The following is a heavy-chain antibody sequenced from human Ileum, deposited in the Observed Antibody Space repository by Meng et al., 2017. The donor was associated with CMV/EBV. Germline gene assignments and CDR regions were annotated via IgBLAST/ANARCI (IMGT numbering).Heavy chain of an antibody. J-gene: IGHJ5*02. D-gene: IGHD1-26*01. V-gene: IGHV3-23*01. CDR3: AKSTPDHFDYYFGA. CDR1: GFTFSNCA. Sequence: LTGAGSGFTFSNCAMTWVRQAPGKGLEWVSAITVSGGGRYYAGSVKGRFTISRDNSQNTLYLQMNSLGADDTAIYYCAKSTPDHFDYYFGARGQGTLVTVSS. CDR2: ITVSGGGR.